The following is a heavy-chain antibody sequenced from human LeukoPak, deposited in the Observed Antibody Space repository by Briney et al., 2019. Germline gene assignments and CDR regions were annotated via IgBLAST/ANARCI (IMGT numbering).Heavy chain of an antibody. CDR2: ISSSGRTI. D-gene: IGHD3-10*01. J-gene: IGHJ5*02. V-gene: IGHV3-48*03. CDR1: GFTFSSYE. Sequence: QPGGSLRLSCAASGFTFSSYEMNWVRQAPGKGLEWVSYISSSGRTINYADSVKGRFTISRDNAKNSLYLQMSSLRVEDTAVYYCAGKYYAGVDPWGQGTLVTVSS. CDR3: AGKYYAGVDP.